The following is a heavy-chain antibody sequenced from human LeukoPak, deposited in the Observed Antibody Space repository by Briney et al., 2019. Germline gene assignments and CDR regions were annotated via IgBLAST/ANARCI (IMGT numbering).Heavy chain of an antibody. V-gene: IGHV1-18*01. CDR3: ARGRYYDRSGLGLGY. D-gene: IGHD3-22*01. Sequence: ASVKVSCKASGYTFTSYGISWVRQAPGQGLEWMGWITTYNGNTNYAQEVQGRVTMTTDTSTSTAYMELRSLRSDDTAVYYCARGRYYDRSGLGLGYWGQGTLVTVSS. J-gene: IGHJ4*02. CDR2: ITTYNGNT. CDR1: GYTFTSYG.